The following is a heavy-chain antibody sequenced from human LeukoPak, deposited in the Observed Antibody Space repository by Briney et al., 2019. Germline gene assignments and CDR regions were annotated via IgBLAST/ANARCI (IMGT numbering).Heavy chain of an antibody. V-gene: IGHV3-74*01. CDR3: ARESLLTAAPFDY. J-gene: IGHJ4*02. Sequence: GGSLRLSCAASGFTFSSYWMHWVRHAPGKGLVWGSRINTDVSSTSYADSAKVRFTISRDNAKNTLYLQMNRLRAEATAVYYCARESLLTAAPFDYWGQGTLVTVSS. CDR2: INTDVSST. CDR1: GFTFSSYW. D-gene: IGHD6-6*01.